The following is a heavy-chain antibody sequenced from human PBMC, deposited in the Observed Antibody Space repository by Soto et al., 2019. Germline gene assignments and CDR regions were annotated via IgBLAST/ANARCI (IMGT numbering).Heavy chain of an antibody. V-gene: IGHV3-48*02. CDR2: ISSRSRVI. Sequence: GGSLRLSCAASGFSFSNYNMNWVRQAPGKGLEWVSYISSRSRVIYYADSVKGRSTISRDNAKNLLYLQMNSLRDEDTAVYYCTRDCEKGYGMDVWGQGATVTVSS. CDR1: GFSFSNYN. CDR3: TRDCEKGYGMDV. J-gene: IGHJ6*02.